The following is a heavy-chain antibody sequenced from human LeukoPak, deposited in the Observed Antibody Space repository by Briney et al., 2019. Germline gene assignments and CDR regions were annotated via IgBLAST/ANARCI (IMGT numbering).Heavy chain of an antibody. CDR2: ISAFNGNT. Sequence: ASVKVSCKASGYIFTSYVVSWVRQAPGQGLEWMGWISAFNGNTNYAQKFRGRVTMTTEASTSTAYMKLRSLRSDDTAFYYCAREPGLARSPFFDYWGQGTLVTVPT. J-gene: IGHJ4*02. V-gene: IGHV1-18*01. CDR3: AREPGLARSPFFDY. D-gene: IGHD6-6*01. CDR1: GYIFTSYV.